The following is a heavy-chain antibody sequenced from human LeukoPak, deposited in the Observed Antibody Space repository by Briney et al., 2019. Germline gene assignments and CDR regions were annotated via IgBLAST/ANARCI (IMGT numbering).Heavy chain of an antibody. D-gene: IGHD6-13*01. V-gene: IGHV4-31*03. CDR2: IYYSGST. Sequence: SQTLSLTCTVSGGSISSGGYYWSWIRQHPGKGLEWIGYIYYSGSTYYNPSLKSRVTISVDTSKNQFSLKVSSVTAADTAVYYCARDSSSYYGSFDYWGRGTLVTVSS. CDR3: ARDSSSYYGSFDY. J-gene: IGHJ4*02. CDR1: GGSISSGGYY.